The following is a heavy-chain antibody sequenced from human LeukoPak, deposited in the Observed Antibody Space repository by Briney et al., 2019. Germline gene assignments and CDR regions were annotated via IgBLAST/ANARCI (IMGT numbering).Heavy chain of an antibody. CDR1: GYTFTSYG. J-gene: IGHJ6*02. Sequence: ASVKVSCKASGYTFTSYGISWVRQAPGQGLEWMGWISAYNGNTNYAQKLQGRVTMTTDTSTSTAYMELSSLRSEDTAVYYCARDSRVAGTFYYYYGMDVWGQGTTVTVSS. CDR3: ARDSRVAGTFYYYYGMDV. D-gene: IGHD6-19*01. V-gene: IGHV1-18*01. CDR2: ISAYNGNT.